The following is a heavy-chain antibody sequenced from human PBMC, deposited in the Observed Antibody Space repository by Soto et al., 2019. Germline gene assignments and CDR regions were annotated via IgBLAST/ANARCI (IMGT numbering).Heavy chain of an antibody. CDR2: IYYRGNT. D-gene: IGHD3-9*01. Sequence: QLQESGPGLVKHSETLSLTCSVSGDSINSDKYYWGWIRQPPGKGLEWIGSIYYRGNTYYNPPLQTRVTISLDKSKSQFSLRLNSVTAADSAVYFCARLEGLATISYYFDFWGQGAQVTVSS. V-gene: IGHV4-39*01. J-gene: IGHJ4*02. CDR3: ARLEGLATISYYFDF. CDR1: GDSINSDKYY.